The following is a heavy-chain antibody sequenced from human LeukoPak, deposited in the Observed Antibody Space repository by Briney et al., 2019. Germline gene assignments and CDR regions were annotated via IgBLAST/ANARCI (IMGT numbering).Heavy chain of an antibody. CDR2: IYYSGST. CDR3: ARDGGYGSGSYYMAY. Sequence: SETLSLTCTVSGGSISSGGYNWNWIRQHPGKGLEWIGYIYYSGSTSYNPSLKSRVIISIDRSKNQFSLKLISVTAADSAVYYCARDGGYGSGSYYMAYWGQGTLVTVSS. J-gene: IGHJ4*02. V-gene: IGHV4-31*03. D-gene: IGHD3-10*01. CDR1: GGSISSGGYN.